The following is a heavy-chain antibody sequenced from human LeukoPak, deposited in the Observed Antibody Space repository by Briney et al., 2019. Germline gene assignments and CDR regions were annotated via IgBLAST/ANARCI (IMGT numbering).Heavy chain of an antibody. CDR3: ARRLGGDYVFDY. CDR1: GGSISSSSYY. J-gene: IGHJ4*02. V-gene: IGHV4-39*01. D-gene: IGHD3-16*01. CDR2: IYYSGST. Sequence: SETLSLTCTVSGGSISSSSYYWGWIRQPPGKGLEWIGSIYYSGSTYYNPSLKSRVTISVDTSKNQFSLKLSSVTAADTAVYYCARRLGGDYVFDYWGQGTLVTVPS.